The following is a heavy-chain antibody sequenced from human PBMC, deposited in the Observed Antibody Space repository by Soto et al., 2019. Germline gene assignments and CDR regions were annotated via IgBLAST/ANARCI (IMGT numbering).Heavy chain of an antibody. V-gene: IGHV3-73*01. J-gene: IGHJ6*02. CDR2: IISKANSYAT. Sequence: GGSMTLACAAYKVTFGVSSMHLVRQASEKGLETVGRIISKANSYATAYAASVKGRFTISRDDSKNTAYLQMNSLRAEDTAVYYCAKVDYDFWTIKLDYYYGMDVWGQGNTVTVSS. CDR1: KVTFGVSS. D-gene: IGHD3-3*01. CDR3: AKVDYDFWTIKLDYYYGMDV.